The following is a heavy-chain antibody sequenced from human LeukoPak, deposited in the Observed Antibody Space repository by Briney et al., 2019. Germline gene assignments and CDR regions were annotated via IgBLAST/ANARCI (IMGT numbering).Heavy chain of an antibody. CDR2: IYPGDSDT. D-gene: IGHD1-1*01. CDR1: GYSFTTYW. CDR3: ARSRTTYYFDY. J-gene: IGHJ4*02. V-gene: IGHV5-51*01. Sequence: GESLKISCKGSGYSFTTYWIGWVRQMPGKGLEWLGIIYPGDSDTRYSPSFQGQVTISVDKSISTAYLQWSSLKASDTAMYYCARSRTTYYFDYWGQGTLVTVSS.